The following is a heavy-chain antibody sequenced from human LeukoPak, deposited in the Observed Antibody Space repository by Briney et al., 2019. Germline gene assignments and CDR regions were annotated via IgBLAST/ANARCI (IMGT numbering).Heavy chain of an antibody. CDR2: IYYSGST. CDR3: ARDRDGYNRFDY. J-gene: IGHJ4*02. Sequence: SQTLSLTCTVSGGSISSGDYYWSWIRQPPGKGLEWIGYIYYSGSTNYNPSLKSRVTISVDTSKNQFSLKLSSVTAADTAVYYCARDRDGYNRFDYWGQGTLVTVSS. V-gene: IGHV4-61*08. D-gene: IGHD5-24*01. CDR1: GGSISSGDYY.